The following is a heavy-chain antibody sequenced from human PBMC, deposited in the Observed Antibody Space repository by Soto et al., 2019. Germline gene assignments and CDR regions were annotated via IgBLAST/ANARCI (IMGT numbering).Heavy chain of an antibody. CDR3: ARVEAVAGLYNYHGLDV. D-gene: IGHD6-19*01. J-gene: IGHJ6*02. Sequence: ASVKVSCKASGYTFTGYYMHWVRQAPGQGLEWMGWINPNSGGTNYAQKFQGRATIIADDSTTTAYLEMSSLRSEDTAIYYCARVEAVAGLYNYHGLDVWGQGTAVTVSS. CDR1: GYTFTGYY. V-gene: IGHV1-2*02. CDR2: INPNSGGT.